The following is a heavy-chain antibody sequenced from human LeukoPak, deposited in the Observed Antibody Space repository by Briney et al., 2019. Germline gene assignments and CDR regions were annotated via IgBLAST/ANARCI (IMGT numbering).Heavy chain of an antibody. J-gene: IGHJ4*02. CDR2: ISYDGSHK. D-gene: IGHD2-21*01. V-gene: IGHV3-30*19. CDR1: GFTFSSYS. CDR3: ASDPNRFADNGGDYLEH. Sequence: PGRSLRLSCAASGFTFSSYSIHWVRQAPGKGLEWVAVISYDGSHKYYADSVKGRFTISRDNSKNTVYLQMNTLRPEDTAIFYCASDPNRFADNGGDYLEHWGQGTLVTVSS.